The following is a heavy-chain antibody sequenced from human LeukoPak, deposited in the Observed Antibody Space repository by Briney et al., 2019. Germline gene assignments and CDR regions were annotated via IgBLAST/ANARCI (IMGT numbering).Heavy chain of an antibody. CDR3: ARAPGSYYDFWSGYYGFDY. Sequence: SETLSLTCTVSGGSISSYYWSWIRQPAGKGLEWIGRIYTSGSTNYNPSLKSRVTISVDTSKNQFSLKLSSVTAADTAVYYCARAPGSYYDFWSGYYGFDYWGQGTLVTVSS. V-gene: IGHV4-4*07. CDR2: IYTSGST. CDR1: GGSISSYY. D-gene: IGHD3-3*01. J-gene: IGHJ4*02.